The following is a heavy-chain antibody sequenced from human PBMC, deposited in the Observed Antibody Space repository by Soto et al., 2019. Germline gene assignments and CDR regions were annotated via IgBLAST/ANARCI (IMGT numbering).Heavy chain of an antibody. J-gene: IGHJ4*02. D-gene: IGHD3-3*01. Sequence: PGGSLRLSCAASGFTFSSYAMSWVRQAPGKGLEWVSAISGSGGSTYYADSVKGRFTISRDNSKNTLYLQMNSLRAEDTAVYYCAKEGFLEWLLSGKYFDYWGQGTLVTVSS. CDR2: ISGSGGST. CDR3: AKEGFLEWLLSGKYFDY. CDR1: GFTFSSYA. V-gene: IGHV3-23*01.